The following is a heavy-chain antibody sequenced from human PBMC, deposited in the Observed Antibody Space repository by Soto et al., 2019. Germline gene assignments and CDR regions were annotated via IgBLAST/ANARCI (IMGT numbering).Heavy chain of an antibody. J-gene: IGHJ4*02. D-gene: IGHD2-2*01. CDR2: IKQDGSEK. CDR1: GFTFSSYW. CDR3: ARDGVVPAAAPDY. Sequence: EVQLVESGGGLVQPGGSLRLSCAASGFTFSSYWMSWVRQAPGKGLEWVANIKQDGSEKYYVDSVKGRFTISRDNAKNSLYLQMNSLRAEDTAVYYCARDGVVPAAAPDYWVQGTLVTVSS. V-gene: IGHV3-7*01.